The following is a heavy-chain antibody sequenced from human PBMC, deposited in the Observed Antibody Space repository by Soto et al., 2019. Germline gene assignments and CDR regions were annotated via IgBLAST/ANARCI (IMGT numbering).Heavy chain of an antibody. CDR1: GGSISSYY. CDR2: IYYSGST. V-gene: IGHV4-59*01. D-gene: IGHD3-3*01. J-gene: IGHJ6*02. CDR3: AREIRYYDFWSGPLTLYSDYYYGMDV. Sequence: SETLSLTCTVSGGSISSYYWSWIRQPPGKGLEWIGYIYYSGSTNCNPSLKSRVTISVDTSKNKFSLKLSSVTAADTAVYYCAREIRYYDFWSGPLTLYSDYYYGMDVWGQGTTVTVSS.